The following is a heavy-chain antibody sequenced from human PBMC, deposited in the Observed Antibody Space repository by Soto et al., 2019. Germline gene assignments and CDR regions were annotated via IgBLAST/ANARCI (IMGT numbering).Heavy chain of an antibody. CDR3: ARCRDAFGFDS. CDR1: GGSIKSGGYY. J-gene: IGHJ4*02. V-gene: IGHV4-31*03. Sequence: SETLSLTCNVSGGSIKSGGYYWGWIRQPPGKGLEWIGYIHYRGRTSYNPSLESRASISLDTSGHHFSLKLTSVTAADTAVYYCARCRDAFGFDSWGQGTLVTVSS. CDR2: IHYRGRT. D-gene: IGHD2-15*01.